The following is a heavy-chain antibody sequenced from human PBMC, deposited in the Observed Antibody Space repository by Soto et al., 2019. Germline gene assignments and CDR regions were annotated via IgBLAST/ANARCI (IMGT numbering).Heavy chain of an antibody. CDR2: ISGSGGST. V-gene: IGHV3-23*01. CDR3: AKAAHPIVAVITPYYFDC. D-gene: IGHD3-22*01. CDR1: GFTFSSYA. Sequence: GGSLRLSCAASGFTFSSYAMSWVRQAPGKGLERVSAISGSGGSTYYADSVKGRFTISRDNSKNTLCLQMNSLRAEDKAVYYCAKAAHPIVAVITPYYFDCWGQGPLVTVAS. J-gene: IGHJ4*02.